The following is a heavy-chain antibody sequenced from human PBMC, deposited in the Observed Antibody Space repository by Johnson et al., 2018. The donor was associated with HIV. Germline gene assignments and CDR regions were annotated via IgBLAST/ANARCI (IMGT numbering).Heavy chain of an antibody. CDR3: LQDGYCSSANCHTGAFDV. CDR2: ISGRGNNI. J-gene: IGHJ3*01. CDR1: GFPYSSFA. D-gene: IGHD2-2*02. V-gene: IGHV3-23*04. Sequence: VQLVESGGTVVQPGESLRLSCETSGFPYSSFAMSWVRQAPGKGLEWLSRISGRGNNIYSADSVKGRFSISRDNSKNMLYLQMDSLRVEDTAVYFCLQDGYCSSANCHTGAFDVWGRGTTVTVSS.